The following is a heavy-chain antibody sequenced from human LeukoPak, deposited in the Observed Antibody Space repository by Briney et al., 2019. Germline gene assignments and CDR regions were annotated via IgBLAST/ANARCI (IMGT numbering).Heavy chain of an antibody. Sequence: GGPLRLSCAASGFTFSSYAMSWVRQAPGKGLEWASAISGSGGSTYYADSVKGRFTISRDNSKNTLYLQMNSLRAEDTAVYYCAKGAAYGDYFESSDYWGQGTLVTVSS. CDR3: AKGAAYGDYFESSDY. J-gene: IGHJ4*02. CDR2: ISGSGGST. V-gene: IGHV3-23*01. D-gene: IGHD4-17*01. CDR1: GFTFSSYA.